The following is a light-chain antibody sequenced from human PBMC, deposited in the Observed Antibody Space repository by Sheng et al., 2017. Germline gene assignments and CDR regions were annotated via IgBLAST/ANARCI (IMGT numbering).Light chain of an antibody. CDR1: QSVNTW. CDR3: QQYDGYSQYT. J-gene: IGKJ2*01. CDR2: QAS. Sequence: IQMTQSPSTLSASVGDRVTITCRASQSVNTWLAWYQQKPGKAPKLLVYQASTLQSGVPSKFSGSGSGTDFTLTISSLQPEDFATYYCQQYDGYSQYTFGQGTKLEIK. V-gene: IGKV1-5*03.